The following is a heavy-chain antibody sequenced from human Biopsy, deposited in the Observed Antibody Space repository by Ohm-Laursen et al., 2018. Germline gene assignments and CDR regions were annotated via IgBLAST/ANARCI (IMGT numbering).Heavy chain of an antibody. CDR2: IYYSVMT. D-gene: IGHD4-11*01. CDR3: ARDSGILNYGNFKYYHYYGMDV. Sequence: PSETLSLTCTVSGGSFTGHYWSWIRQPPGKGLEWIGHIYYSVMTNYNPSLQSRISISVDTSRNQVSLTLSSVTAADTAVYYCARDSGILNYGNFKYYHYYGMDVWGQGTKVTVSS. CDR1: GGSFTGHY. J-gene: IGHJ6*02. V-gene: IGHV4-59*11.